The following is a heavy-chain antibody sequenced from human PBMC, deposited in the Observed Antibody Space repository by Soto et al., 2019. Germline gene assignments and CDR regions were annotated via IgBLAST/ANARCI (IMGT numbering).Heavy chain of an antibody. CDR3: AKGSFGFDY. CDR2: ISKSGDST. D-gene: IGHD3-10*01. J-gene: IGHJ4*02. V-gene: IGHV3-23*01. Sequence: EVQLLESGGGLVQPGGSLRLSFAASGVTFTSYAMTWVRQVPGEGLQWVSSISKSGDSTYYADSVKGRFTTSRDNSKNTLYLQMNSRRAEDTAIYYCAKGSFGFDYWGQGTLVTVSS. CDR1: GVTFTSYA.